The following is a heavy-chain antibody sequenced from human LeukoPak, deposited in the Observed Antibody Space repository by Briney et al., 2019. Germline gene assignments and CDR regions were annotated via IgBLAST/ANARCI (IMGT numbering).Heavy chain of an antibody. CDR3: ARDVSGSDAYYYMDV. J-gene: IGHJ6*03. V-gene: IGHV1-46*01. Sequence: ASVKVSCKASGYTFTDYYIHWVRQAPGQGLEWMGIINPSGGSTSYAQKFQGRVTMTRDTSTSTVYMELSSLRSEDTAVYYCARDVSGSDAYYYMDVWGKGTTVTISS. CDR1: GYTFTDYY. CDR2: INPSGGST. D-gene: IGHD1-26*01.